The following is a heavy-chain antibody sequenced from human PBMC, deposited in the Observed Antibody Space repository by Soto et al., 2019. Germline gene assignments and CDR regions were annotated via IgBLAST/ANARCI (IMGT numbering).Heavy chain of an antibody. V-gene: IGHV4-31*03. Sequence: PSETLSLTCNVSGASITSGGHYWSWIRQHPGKGLEWIGYIYYTGSTYYTPSLKSRVIISRDTSQNHFSLKLSSVTAADTAGYYCARDERRQWDTAMVTGYYYGMDVWGQGTTVTVSS. CDR1: GASITSGGHY. CDR3: ARDERRQWDTAMVTGYYYGMDV. CDR2: IYYTGST. D-gene: IGHD5-18*01. J-gene: IGHJ6*02.